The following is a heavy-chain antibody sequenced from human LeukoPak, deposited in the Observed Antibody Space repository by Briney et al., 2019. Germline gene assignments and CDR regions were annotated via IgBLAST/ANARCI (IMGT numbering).Heavy chain of an antibody. CDR1: GGSISSGGYY. V-gene: IGHV4-31*03. D-gene: IGHD2-2*01. Sequence: SETLSLTCTVSGGSISSGGYYWSWIRQHPGKGLVWIGYIYYSGSTYYNPSLTSRVTTSVDTSKNKFSLKQSTSTAAATAVYYCARDRVVVPAANFLSYGYGMDVWGQGTTVTVSS. CDR3: ARDRVVVPAANFLSYGYGMDV. CDR2: IYYSGST. J-gene: IGHJ6*02.